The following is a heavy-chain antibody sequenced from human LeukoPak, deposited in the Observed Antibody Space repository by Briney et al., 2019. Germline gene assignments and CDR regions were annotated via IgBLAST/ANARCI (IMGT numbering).Heavy chain of an antibody. Sequence: PSETLSLTCTVSGGSIGSYYWSWIRQPAGKGLEWIGYIYYSGSTNYNPSLKSRVTISVDTSKNQFSLKLSSVTAADTAVYYCARSSSWHGWFDPWGQGTLVTVSS. V-gene: IGHV4-59*12. CDR1: GGSIGSYY. CDR2: IYYSGST. CDR3: ARSSSWHGWFDP. J-gene: IGHJ5*02. D-gene: IGHD6-13*01.